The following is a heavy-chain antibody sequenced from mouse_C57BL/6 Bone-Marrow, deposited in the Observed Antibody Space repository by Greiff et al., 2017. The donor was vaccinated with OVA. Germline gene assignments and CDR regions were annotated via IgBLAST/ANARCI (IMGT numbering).Heavy chain of an antibody. CDR1: GFTFSSYG. CDR2: ISSGGSYT. D-gene: IGHD1-1*01. CDR3: ARHPYGSFAD. V-gene: IGHV5-6*01. J-gene: IGHJ3*01. Sequence: EVMLVESGGDLVKPGGSLKLSCAASGFTFSSYGMSWVRQTPDKRLEWVATISSGGSYTYYPDSVKGRFTISRDNAKNTLYLQMSSLKSEDTAVYYCARHPYGSFADWGQGTLVTVSA.